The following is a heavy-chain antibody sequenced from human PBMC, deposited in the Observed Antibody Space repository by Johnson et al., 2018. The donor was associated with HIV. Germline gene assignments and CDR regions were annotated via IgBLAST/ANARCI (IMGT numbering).Heavy chain of an antibody. Sequence: VQLVESGGGLVQPGGSLRLSCAASGFSFDDYAMHWVRQPPGKGLEWVSAIGTAGDTYYPGSVKGRFTISRENAKNSLYLQMNSLRAEDTAVYYCARDRVWNYEGAFDIWGQGTMVTVSS. J-gene: IGHJ3*02. D-gene: IGHD1-7*01. V-gene: IGHV3-13*01. CDR2: IGTAGDT. CDR1: GFSFDDYA. CDR3: ARDRVWNYEGAFDI.